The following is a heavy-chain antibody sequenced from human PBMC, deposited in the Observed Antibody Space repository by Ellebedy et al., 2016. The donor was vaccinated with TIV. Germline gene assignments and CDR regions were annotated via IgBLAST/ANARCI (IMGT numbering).Heavy chain of an antibody. CDR1: GGSFSGYY. CDR2: INHSGST. V-gene: IGHV4-34*01. D-gene: IGHD6-19*01. Sequence: SETLSLXXAVYGGSFSGYYWSWIRQPPGKGLEWIGEINHSGSTNYNPSLKSRVTISVDTSKNQFSLKLSSVTAADTAVYYCARDSAPSGWYDYWGQGTLVTVSS. CDR3: ARDSAPSGWYDY. J-gene: IGHJ4*02.